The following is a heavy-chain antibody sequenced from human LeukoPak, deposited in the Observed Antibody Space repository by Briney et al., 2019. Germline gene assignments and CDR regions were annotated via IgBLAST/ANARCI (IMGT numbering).Heavy chain of an antibody. CDR1: GGSFSGYY. CDR3: ARDKQYDYVWGSYRPAYFDY. Sequence: SETLSLTCAVYGGSFSGYYWRWIRQAPGKGLEWIVEINHSGSTNYNPSLKSRVTISVDTSKNQFSLKLSSVTAADTAVYYCARDKQYDYVWGSYRPAYFDYWGQGTLVTVSS. D-gene: IGHD3-16*02. V-gene: IGHV4-34*01. J-gene: IGHJ4*02. CDR2: INHSGST.